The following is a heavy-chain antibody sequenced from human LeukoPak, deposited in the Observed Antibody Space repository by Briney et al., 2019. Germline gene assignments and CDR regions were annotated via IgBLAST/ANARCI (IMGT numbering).Heavy chain of an antibody. D-gene: IGHD1-1*01. CDR3: ARDRGTWNDDGFDY. CDR1: RDSISNYY. Sequence: SSETLSLTCNVSRDSISNYYWSWIRQPAGKGLEWIGRIYISGSTNYNPSLKSRVTMSVDTSKNQFSLKLSSVTAADTAVYYCARDRGTWNDDGFDYWGQGTLVTVSS. CDR2: IYISGST. J-gene: IGHJ4*02. V-gene: IGHV4-4*07.